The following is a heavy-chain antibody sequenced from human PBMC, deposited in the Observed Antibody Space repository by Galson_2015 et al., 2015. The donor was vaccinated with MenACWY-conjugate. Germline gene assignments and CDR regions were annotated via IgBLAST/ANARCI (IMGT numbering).Heavy chain of an antibody. Sequence: SLRLSCAASGFTFSSYAMNWVRQAPGKGLEWVSGLTGSGIYADSVKGRFTISRDNYKNTLYLQMNSLRAEDTAIYYCAKKRGPTEHYFDYWGQGILVTVSS. CDR2: LTGSG. J-gene: IGHJ4*02. V-gene: IGHV3-23*01. CDR1: GFTFSSYA. D-gene: IGHD3-10*01. CDR3: AKKRGPTEHYFDY.